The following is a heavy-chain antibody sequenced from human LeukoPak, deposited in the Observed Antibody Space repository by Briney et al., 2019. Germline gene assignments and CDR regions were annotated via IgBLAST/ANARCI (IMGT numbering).Heavy chain of an antibody. CDR2: ISSSSSTI. CDR1: GFTFSSYS. CDR3: AREPYDSSGYYYDNWFDP. D-gene: IGHD3-22*01. Sequence: GGSLRLSCAASGFTFSSYSMNWVRQAPGKGLEWVSYISSSSSTIYYADSVKGRFTISRDNAKNSLYLQVNSLRDEDTAVYYCAREPYDSSGYYYDNWFDPWGQGTLVTVSS. V-gene: IGHV3-48*02. J-gene: IGHJ5*02.